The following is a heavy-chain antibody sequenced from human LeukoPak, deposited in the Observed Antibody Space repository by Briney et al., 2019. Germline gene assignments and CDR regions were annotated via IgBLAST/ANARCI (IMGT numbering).Heavy chain of an antibody. D-gene: IGHD2-15*01. CDR2: ISGSGGST. J-gene: IGHJ4*02. CDR1: GFTFSTYA. Sequence: PGGSLRLSCAASGFTFSTYAMSWVRQAPGKGLEWVSAISGSGGSTYYADSVKGRFTISRDNSKNTLYLQMNSLRAEDTAVYYCAKGRYCSGGSCYGAQSLIDYWGQGTLVTVSS. V-gene: IGHV3-23*01. CDR3: AKGRYCSGGSCYGAQSLIDY.